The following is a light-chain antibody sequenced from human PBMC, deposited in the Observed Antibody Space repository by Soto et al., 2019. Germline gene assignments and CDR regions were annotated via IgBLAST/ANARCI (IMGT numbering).Light chain of an antibody. CDR2: KAS. Sequence: DIQMTQSPSTLSASVGDRVTITCRASQSISSWLAWYQHKPEKAPKLLIYKASSLEGGVPSRFSGSGSGTEFTLTISSLQPDDFATYYCHQYNTYSRTFGQGTKVEIK. CDR3: HQYNTYSRT. V-gene: IGKV1-5*03. CDR1: QSISSW. J-gene: IGKJ1*01.